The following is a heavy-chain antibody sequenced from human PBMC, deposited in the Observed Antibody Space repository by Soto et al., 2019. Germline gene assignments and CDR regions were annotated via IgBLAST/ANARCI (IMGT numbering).Heavy chain of an antibody. V-gene: IGHV4-39*01. Sequence: ETLSLTCTDSGSSISSSGYYWDWIRQPPGRGLEWIGSLYYNVATYYNPSLKSRVTISADTSTNQFSLMVNSVTAADTAIYYCARPTSRHCVDYWGQGTVVTVFS. D-gene: IGHD2-21*01. CDR3: ARPTSRHCVDY. J-gene: IGHJ4*02. CDR2: LYYNVAT. CDR1: GSSISSSGYY.